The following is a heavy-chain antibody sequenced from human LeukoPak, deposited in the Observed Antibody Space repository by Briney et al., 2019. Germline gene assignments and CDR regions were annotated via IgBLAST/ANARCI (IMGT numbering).Heavy chain of an antibody. J-gene: IGHJ4*02. D-gene: IGHD7-27*01. V-gene: IGHV4-59*01. CDR1: GGTISSYY. CDR3: ERDKHPGDY. CDR2: IYYSGSA. Sequence: PSETLTLTCTVSGGTISSYYWSWVRQPPGKGLEWIGYIYYSGSADYNPSLKSRVTMSVDTSKNQSSLKLSSVTAADTAVYYYERDKHPGDYCGQGTLVTVSS.